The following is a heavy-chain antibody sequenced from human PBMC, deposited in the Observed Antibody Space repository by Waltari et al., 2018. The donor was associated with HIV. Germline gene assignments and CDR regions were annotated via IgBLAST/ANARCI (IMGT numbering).Heavy chain of an antibody. CDR3: AKASSASCYASLHY. J-gene: IGHJ4*02. D-gene: IGHD2-2*01. V-gene: IGHV3-23*01. Sequence: EVQLLDSGGGLVQPGGPLSPPCAGSAFSLRRSPLRWVRQAPGKGVEWVSVIRGSGDSTFYADSVKGRFTIARDDSKNTLYLQMNSLSAEDTAVYYCAKASSASCYASLHYWGQGTMVTVSS. CDR1: AFSLRRSP. CDR2: IRGSGDST.